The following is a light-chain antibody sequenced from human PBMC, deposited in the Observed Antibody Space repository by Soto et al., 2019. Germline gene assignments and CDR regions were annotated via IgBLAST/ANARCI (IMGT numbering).Light chain of an antibody. CDR2: EVS. J-gene: IGLJ2*01. CDR1: SSDFGGYNY. CDR3: SSYTSSGTVL. V-gene: IGLV2-14*01. Sequence: QSVLTQPASVSGSPGQSITISCTGTSSDFGGYNYVSWYQQHPGKAPKLMIYEVSNRPSGVSNRFSGSKSGNTASLTISGLQAEDEADYYCSSYTSSGTVLFGGGTKLTVL.